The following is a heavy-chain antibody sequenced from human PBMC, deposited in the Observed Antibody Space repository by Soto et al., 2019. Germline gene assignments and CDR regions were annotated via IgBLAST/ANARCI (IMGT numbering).Heavy chain of an antibody. J-gene: IGHJ4*02. D-gene: IGHD1-7*01. V-gene: IGHV4-59*08. CDR2: ISDGGST. Sequence: SETLSLTCNVSGGSIYTYYWNWIRQSPGKGLEWIGYISDGGSTNYNPSLKSRVTISLDKSENQFSLKVTSLTAADTAVYYCASRDPGTSVDYWGQGTLVTVSS. CDR3: ASRDPGTSVDY. CDR1: GGSIYTYY.